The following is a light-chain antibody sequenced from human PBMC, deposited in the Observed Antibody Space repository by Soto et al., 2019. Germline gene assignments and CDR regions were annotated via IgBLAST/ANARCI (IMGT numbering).Light chain of an antibody. CDR1: TSDVGGYDS. CDR3: SSEAGSNIDV. Sequence: QSALTQPPSASGSPGQSVTISCTGTTSDVGGYDSVSWYQQHPGKAPKLIIYEVAKRPSGVPDRFSGSKSGNTASLTVSGLQAEDEADYYCSSEAGSNIDVFGTGTKLTVL. V-gene: IGLV2-8*01. J-gene: IGLJ1*01. CDR2: EVA.